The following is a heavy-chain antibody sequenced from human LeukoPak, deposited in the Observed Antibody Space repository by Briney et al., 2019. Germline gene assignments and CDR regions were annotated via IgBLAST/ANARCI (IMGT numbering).Heavy chain of an antibody. CDR2: ISSSGSTI. CDR3: ARGRQQLPGDWFDP. Sequence: EPGGSLRLSCAASGFTFSDYYMSWIRQAPGKGLEWVSYISSSGSTIYYADSVKGRFTISRDNAKNSLYLQMNSLRAEDTAVYYCARGRQQLPGDWFDPWGQGTLVTVSS. J-gene: IGHJ5*02. D-gene: IGHD6-13*01. V-gene: IGHV3-11*01. CDR1: GFTFSDYY.